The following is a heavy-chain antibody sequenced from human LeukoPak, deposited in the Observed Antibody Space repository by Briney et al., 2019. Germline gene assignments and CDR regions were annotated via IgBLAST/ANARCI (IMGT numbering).Heavy chain of an antibody. CDR1: GYSISSGCY. D-gene: IGHD3-9*01. Sequence: PSETLSLTCTVSGYSISSGCYWGWIRQPPGKGLEWIGSIYHSRSTYYNPSLKSRVTISVDTSKNQFSLKLSSVTAADTAVYYCATNRYGYYYYMDVWGKGTTVTVSS. V-gene: IGHV4-38-2*02. J-gene: IGHJ6*03. CDR3: ATNRYGYYYYMDV. CDR2: IYHSRST.